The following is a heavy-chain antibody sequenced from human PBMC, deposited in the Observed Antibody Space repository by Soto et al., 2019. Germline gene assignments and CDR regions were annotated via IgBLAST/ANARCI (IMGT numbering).Heavy chain of an antibody. V-gene: IGHV3-30-3*01. CDR2: VSFDGSNE. J-gene: IGHJ6*02. Sequence: GGSLRLSCSASGFTFSRYAMHWVRQAPGEGLDWVAVVSFDGSNEYYAESVRGRFTISRDTSKNTLYLQMNSLRPEDTAVYFCARPRMTTTTRYHGMDVWGRGTTVTVS. D-gene: IGHD4-17*01. CDR1: GFTFSRYA. CDR3: ARPRMTTTTRYHGMDV.